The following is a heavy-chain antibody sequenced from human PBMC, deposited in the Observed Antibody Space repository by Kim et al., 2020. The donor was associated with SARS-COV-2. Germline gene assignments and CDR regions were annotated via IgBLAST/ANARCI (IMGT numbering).Heavy chain of an antibody. J-gene: IGHJ4*02. CDR3: ARLFRAGLIDY. V-gene: IGHV4-59*08. D-gene: IGHD2-21*01. Sequence: NHTPSLKSRVTISVDTSNTQFSLNLSSVTAADTAVYYGARLFRAGLIDYWGQGTLVTVSS.